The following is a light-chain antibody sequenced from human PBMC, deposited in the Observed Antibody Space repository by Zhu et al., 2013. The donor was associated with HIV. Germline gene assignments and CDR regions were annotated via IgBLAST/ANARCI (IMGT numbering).Light chain of an antibody. CDR1: QSISSY. CDR2: AAS. Sequence: DIQMTQSPSSLSASVGDRVTITCRASQSISSYLNWYQQKPGKAPKLLIYAASSLQSGVPSRFSGSGSATDFTLTISSLQPEDFATYYCQQSYSTPFTFGPGTTVDIK. J-gene: IGKJ3*01. V-gene: IGKV1-39*01. CDR3: QQSYSTPFT.